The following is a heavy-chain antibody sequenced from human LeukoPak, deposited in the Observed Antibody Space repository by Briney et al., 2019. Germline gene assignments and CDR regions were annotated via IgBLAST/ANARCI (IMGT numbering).Heavy chain of an antibody. CDR1: GFTFSSYA. CDR2: ISYDGSNK. V-gene: IGHV3-30-3*01. J-gene: IGHJ6*02. D-gene: IGHD3-10*01. Sequence: GGPLRLSCAASGFTFSSYAMHWVRQAPGKGLEWVAVISYDGSNKYHADSVKGRFTISRDNSKNTLYLQMNSLRAEDTAVYYCARDPNYYGSGAPYYYYGMDVWGQGTTVTVSS. CDR3: ARDPNYYGSGAPYYYYGMDV.